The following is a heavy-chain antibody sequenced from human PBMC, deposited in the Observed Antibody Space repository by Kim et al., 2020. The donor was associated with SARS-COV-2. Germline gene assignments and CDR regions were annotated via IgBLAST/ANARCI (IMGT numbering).Heavy chain of an antibody. J-gene: IGHJ3*02. V-gene: IGHV5-10-1*01. CDR2: IDPSDSYT. Sequence: GESLKISCKGSGYSFTSYWISWVRQMPGKGLEWMGRIDPSDSYTNYSPSFQGHVTISADKSISTAYLQWSSLNASDTAMYYCAREKESGYYFGAFDIWGQGTMVTVSS. CDR3: AREKESGYYFGAFDI. D-gene: IGHD3-22*01. CDR1: GYSFTSYW.